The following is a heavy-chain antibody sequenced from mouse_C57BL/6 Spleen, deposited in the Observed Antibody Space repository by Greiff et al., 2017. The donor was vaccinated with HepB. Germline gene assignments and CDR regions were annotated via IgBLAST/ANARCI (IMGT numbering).Heavy chain of an antibody. Sequence: QVQLQQPGAELVKPGASVKLSCKASGYTFTSYWMHWVKQRPGQGLEWIGMIHPNSGSTNYNEKFKSKATLTGDKSSSTAYMQLRSLTSEDSAVYSCARWAAQAEAWFAYWGQGTLVTVSA. V-gene: IGHV1-64*01. CDR1: GYTFTSYW. CDR3: ARWAAQAEAWFAY. D-gene: IGHD3-2*02. J-gene: IGHJ3*01. CDR2: IHPNSGST.